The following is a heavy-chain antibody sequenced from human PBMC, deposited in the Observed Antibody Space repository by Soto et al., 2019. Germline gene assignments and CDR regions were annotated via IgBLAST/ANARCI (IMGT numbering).Heavy chain of an antibody. J-gene: IGHJ6*02. V-gene: IGHV4-34*01. CDR1: GGSFSGSY. CDR3: ARGWGDSSGYSLYYYYGMDV. D-gene: IGHD3-22*01. Sequence: TLSLSCGVDGGSFSGSYWSWIRQPPGKGLEWIGEINHSGSTNYNPSLKSRVTISVDTSKNQFSLKLSSVTAADTAVYYCARGWGDSSGYSLYYYYGMDVWGQGTTVTVSS. CDR2: INHSGST.